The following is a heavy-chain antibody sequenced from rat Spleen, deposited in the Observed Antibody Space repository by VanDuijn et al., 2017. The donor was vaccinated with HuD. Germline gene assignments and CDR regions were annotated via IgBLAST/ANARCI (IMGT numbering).Heavy chain of an antibody. V-gene: IGHV5-7*01. Sequence: EVQLVESGGGLVQPGRSLKLSCAASGFTFSDYNMAWVRQAPKKGLEWVATISYDGSSTYYRDSVKGRFTISRDNAKSTLYLQMDSLRSEDTATYYCARRYYDGTYYFDYWGQGVMVTVSS. J-gene: IGHJ2*01. D-gene: IGHD1-12*02. CDR2: ISYDGSST. CDR1: GFTFSDYN. CDR3: ARRYYDGTYYFDY.